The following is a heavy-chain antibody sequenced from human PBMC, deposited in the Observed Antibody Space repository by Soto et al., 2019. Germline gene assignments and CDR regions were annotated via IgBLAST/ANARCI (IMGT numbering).Heavy chain of an antibody. J-gene: IGHJ4*02. V-gene: IGHV1-18*01. CDR1: GYTFTKYG. CDR3: ARGNIVLVPAATGFDY. D-gene: IGHD2-2*01. Sequence: ASVKVSCKASGYTFTKYGINWVRQAPGQGLEWMGWISAYNGNTNYAQKFQGRVTMTTDISTSTAYMELRSLRSDDTAVYYCARGNIVLVPAATGFDYWGQGTLVTVSS. CDR2: ISAYNGNT.